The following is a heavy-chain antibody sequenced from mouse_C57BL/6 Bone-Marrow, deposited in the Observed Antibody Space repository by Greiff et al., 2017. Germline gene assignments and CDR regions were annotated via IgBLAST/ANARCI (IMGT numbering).Heavy chain of an antibody. CDR2: IYPGSGNT. J-gene: IGHJ3*01. D-gene: IGHD3-1*01. CDR3: ARSGYSWFAY. CDR1: GYTFTDYY. Sequence: QVQLQQSGAELVRPGASVKLSCKASGYTFTDYYINWVKQRPGQGLEWIARIYPGSGNTYYNEKFKGKATLTAEKSSSTAYMQLSSLTSADSAVYFCARSGYSWFAYWGQGTLVTVSA. V-gene: IGHV1-76*01.